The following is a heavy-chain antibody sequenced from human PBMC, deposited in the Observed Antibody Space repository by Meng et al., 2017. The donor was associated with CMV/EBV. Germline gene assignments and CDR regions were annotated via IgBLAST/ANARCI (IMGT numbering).Heavy chain of an antibody. CDR2: INHSGST. V-gene: IGHV4-34*01. J-gene: IGHJ5*02. D-gene: IGHD3-16*02. CDR3: AGFTFGGVIVRWFDP. Sequence: VYGGSFSGYYWSWLRQPPGKGLEWIGEINHSGSTNYNPSLKSRVTISVDTSKNQFSLKLSSVTAADTAVYYCAGFTFGGVIVRWFDPWGQGTLVTVSS. CDR1: GGSFSGYY.